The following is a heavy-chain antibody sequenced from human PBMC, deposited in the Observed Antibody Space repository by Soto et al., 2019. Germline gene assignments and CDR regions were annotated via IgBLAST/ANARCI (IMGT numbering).Heavy chain of an antibody. J-gene: IGHJ4*02. CDR1: GYTFTGYY. D-gene: IGHD6-13*01. V-gene: IGHV1-2*04. CDR2: INPNSGGT. Sequence: ASVKVSCKASGYTFTGYYMHWVRQAPGQGLEWMGWINPNSGGTNYAQKFQGWVTMTRDTSISTAYMELSRLRSDDTAVYYCARDSGTNSSSSWSLFDDWGQGTLVTVSS. CDR3: ARDSGTNSSSSWSLFDD.